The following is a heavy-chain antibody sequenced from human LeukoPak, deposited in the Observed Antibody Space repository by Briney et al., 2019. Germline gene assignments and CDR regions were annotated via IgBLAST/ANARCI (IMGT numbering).Heavy chain of an antibody. CDR3: ARDRQSGSHLNFFDY. CDR2: TPFSGDST. V-gene: IGHV3-21*01. J-gene: IGHJ4*02. CDR1: GFTFNSYA. Sequence: GGSLRLSCTASGFTFNSYAMNWVRQAPGKGLEWVSSTPFSGDSTYYGDSVKGRFTVSRDNARNSLSLQMNSLRVEDTAVYYCARDRQSGSHLNFFDYWGQGALVTVSS. D-gene: IGHD1-26*01.